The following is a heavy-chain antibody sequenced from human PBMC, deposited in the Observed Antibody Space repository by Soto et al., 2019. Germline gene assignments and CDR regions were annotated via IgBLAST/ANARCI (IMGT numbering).Heavy chain of an antibody. CDR2: VPLDGEKN. CDR3: AKGGRQWLVTSDFNY. Sequence: VQLVESGGALVKLGGPWRPPWAPLGSPFVTKPRTGAARPPARGWEGVAVVPLDGEKNHKPDSVKGRFTIPRDSSKNTVSLEMTSLRAEDTAVYYCAKGGRQWLVTSDFNYWGQGALVTVSS. V-gene: IGHV3-30*18. J-gene: IGHJ4*02. D-gene: IGHD6-19*01. CDR1: GSPFVTKP.